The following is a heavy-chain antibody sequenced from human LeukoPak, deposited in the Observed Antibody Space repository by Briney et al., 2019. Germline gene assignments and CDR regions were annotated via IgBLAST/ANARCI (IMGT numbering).Heavy chain of an antibody. CDR2: ISHDGNSK. V-gene: IGHV3-30*18. CDR3: AKDRSYSGYEPPDH. CDR1: GSPFSDFG. D-gene: IGHD1-26*01. J-gene: IGHJ4*02. Sequence: GRSLRLSCAASGSPFSDFGMHWVRQAPGKGLESVAVISHDGNSKYSADSVKGRFTISRDNSKNTLYLQMDSLRVEDTAVYYCAKDRSYSGYEPPDHWGQGTLVSVSS.